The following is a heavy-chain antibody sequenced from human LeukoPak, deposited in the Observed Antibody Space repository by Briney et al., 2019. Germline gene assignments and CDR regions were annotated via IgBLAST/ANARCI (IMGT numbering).Heavy chain of an antibody. CDR2: ISGSGGST. CDR1: GFTFSSYA. D-gene: IGHD3-10*01. J-gene: IGHJ4*02. V-gene: IGHV3-23*01. Sequence: QTGGSLRLSCAASGFTFSSYAMSWVRQAPGKGLEWVSAISGSGGSTYYADSVKGRFSISRDNAKNSLYLQMNSLRAEDSAVYYCASNSYYSSGSYYNRYWGQGALVTVSS. CDR3: ASNSYYSSGSYYNRY.